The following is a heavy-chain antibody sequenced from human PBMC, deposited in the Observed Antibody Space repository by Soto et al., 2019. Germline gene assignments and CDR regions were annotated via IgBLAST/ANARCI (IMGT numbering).Heavy chain of an antibody. D-gene: IGHD6-19*01. Sequence: EVQLLESGGGLVQPGGSLRLSCAASGFTFSSYAMSWVRQAPGKGLEWVSAITGSGGSTYYADSVKGRFTISRDNSKNSLYLQMNSLKSEDTAVYYCAMLGGWSGGSSGMDVWGQGTTVTVSS. V-gene: IGHV3-23*01. CDR3: AMLGGWSGGSSGMDV. J-gene: IGHJ6*02. CDR2: ITGSGGST. CDR1: GFTFSSYA.